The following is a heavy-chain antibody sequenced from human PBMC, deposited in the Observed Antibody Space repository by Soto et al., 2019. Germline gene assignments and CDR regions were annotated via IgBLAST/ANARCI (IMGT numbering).Heavy chain of an antibody. D-gene: IGHD2-2*02. V-gene: IGHV3-30*18. CDR2: ISYDGSNK. CDR1: GFTFSSYG. Sequence: GGSLRLSCAASGFTFSSYGMHWVHQAPGKGLEWVAVISYDGSNKYYADSVKGRFTISRDNSKNTLYLQMNGLRAEDTAVYYCAKDLGVVVPAAIGGSDYWGQGTLVTVSS. J-gene: IGHJ4*02. CDR3: AKDLGVVVPAAIGGSDY.